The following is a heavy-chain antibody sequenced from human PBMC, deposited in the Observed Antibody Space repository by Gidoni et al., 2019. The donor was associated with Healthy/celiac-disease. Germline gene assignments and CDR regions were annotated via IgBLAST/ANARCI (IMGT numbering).Heavy chain of an antibody. D-gene: IGHD2-2*01. CDR2: ISSSSSYI. J-gene: IGHJ6*02. Sequence: EVQLVESGGGLVKPGGSLRLSCAASGFIFSRYSLHWVRQAPGKGLEWVSSISSSSSYIYYADSVKGRFTISRDNAKNSLYLQMNSLRAEDTAVYYCAREGDCSSTSCYHYYYYGMDVWGQGTTVTVSS. CDR3: AREGDCSSTSCYHYYYYGMDV. V-gene: IGHV3-21*01. CDR1: GFIFSRYS.